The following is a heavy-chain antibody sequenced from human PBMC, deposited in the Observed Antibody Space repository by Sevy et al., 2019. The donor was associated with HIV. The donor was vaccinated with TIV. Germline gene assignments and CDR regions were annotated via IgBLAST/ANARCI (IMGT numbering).Heavy chain of an antibody. CDR1: GFSPSTSGVG. J-gene: IGHJ4*02. CDR2: IYWNDDK. Sequence: SGPTLVKATQTLTLTCTFSGFSPSTSGVGVGWIRQLPGKALEWHALIYWNDDKRYSPSLKSRLTITKDTSKNQVVLTTANMEPVDTATYYCADIFFSYYYDSSGLGYYFDYWGQGTLVTVSS. V-gene: IGHV2-5*01. CDR3: ADIFFSYYYDSSGLGYYFDY. D-gene: IGHD3-22*01.